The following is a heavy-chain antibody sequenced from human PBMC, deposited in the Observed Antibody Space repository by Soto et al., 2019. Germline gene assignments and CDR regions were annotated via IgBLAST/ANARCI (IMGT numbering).Heavy chain of an antibody. J-gene: IGHJ4*02. V-gene: IGHV4-34*01. D-gene: IGHD1-20*01. CDR3: ARGRTLITGTSLDY. Sequence: SETLSLTCAVYGGSFSGYYWTWIRQPPGKGLEWIGEINHRGSTNYKPSLRSRVTISVDTSKNQLSLKVNSVTATDTAVYYCARGRTLITGTSLDYWGQGTLVTVSS. CDR1: GGSFSGYY. CDR2: INHRGST.